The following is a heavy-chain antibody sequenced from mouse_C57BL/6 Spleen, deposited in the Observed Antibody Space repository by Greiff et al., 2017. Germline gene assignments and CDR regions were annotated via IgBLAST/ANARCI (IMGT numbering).Heavy chain of an antibody. CDR1: GYTFTSYW. CDR3: AIHYYGSSYWYFDV. J-gene: IGHJ1*03. CDR2: INPSNGGT. V-gene: IGHV1-53*01. Sequence: QVQLQQPGTELVKPGASVKLSCKASGYTFTSYWMHWVKQRPGQGLEWIGNINPSNGGTNYNAKFKSKATLTVDKSSSTAYMQLSSLTSEDSAVYYCAIHYYGSSYWYFDVWGTGTTVTVSS. D-gene: IGHD1-1*01.